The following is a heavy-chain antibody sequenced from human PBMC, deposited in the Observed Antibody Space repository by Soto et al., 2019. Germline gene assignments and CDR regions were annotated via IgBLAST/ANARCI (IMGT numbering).Heavy chain of an antibody. CDR1: GYGFTTYG. CDR2: ISTYNGDT. V-gene: IGHV1-18*01. D-gene: IGHD2-15*01. J-gene: IGHJ6*02. Sequence: ASVKVSCKASGYGFTTYGISWVRQAPGQGLEWMGWISTYNGDTDYAQNLQGRVTMTTDTSTTTAYMELRSLRSDDTAVYYCAREGSRPYYYYGMDVWGQGTTVTVSS. CDR3: AREGSRPYYYYGMDV.